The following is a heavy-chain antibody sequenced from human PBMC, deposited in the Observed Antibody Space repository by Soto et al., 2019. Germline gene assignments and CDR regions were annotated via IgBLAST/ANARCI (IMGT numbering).Heavy chain of an antibody. CDR1: GYSFAIYW. CDR3: ARSPLYDFWSGYYTGGNWFDP. D-gene: IGHD3-3*01. CDR2: IYPGDSDT. Sequence: GESLKISWKGAGYSFAIYWIGWVRQMPGKGLEWMGIIYPGDSDTRYSPSFQGQVTISADKSISTAYLQWSSLKASDTAMYYCARSPLYDFWSGYYTGGNWFDPWGQGTLVTVSS. V-gene: IGHV5-51*01. J-gene: IGHJ5*02.